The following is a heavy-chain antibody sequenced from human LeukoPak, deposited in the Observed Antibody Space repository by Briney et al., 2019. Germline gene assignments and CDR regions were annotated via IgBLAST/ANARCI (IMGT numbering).Heavy chain of an antibody. V-gene: IGHV3-73*01. CDR3: TSMIVVGPPHYFDY. CDR1: VFTFSGSA. CDR2: IRSKANSYAT. D-gene: IGHD3-22*01. Sequence: GGSLRLSCAASVFTFSGSAMHWVRQASGKGLEWVGRIRSKANSYATAYAASVKGRFTISRDDSKNTAYLQMNSLKTEDTAVYYCTSMIVVGPPHYFDYWGQGTLVTVSS. J-gene: IGHJ4*02.